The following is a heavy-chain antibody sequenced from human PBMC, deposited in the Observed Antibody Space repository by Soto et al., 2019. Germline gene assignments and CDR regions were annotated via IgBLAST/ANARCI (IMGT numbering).Heavy chain of an antibody. Sequence: GGSLRLSCAASGFTFSSYWMHWVRQAPGKGLVWVSRINSDGSSTSYADSVKGRFTISRDNAKNTLYLQMNSLRAEDTAVYYCAKELGYCSSTSCYAPAYYFDYWGQGTPVTVSS. CDR1: GFTFSSYW. CDR2: INSDGSST. V-gene: IGHV3-74*01. J-gene: IGHJ4*02. D-gene: IGHD2-2*01. CDR3: AKELGYCSSTSCYAPAYYFDY.